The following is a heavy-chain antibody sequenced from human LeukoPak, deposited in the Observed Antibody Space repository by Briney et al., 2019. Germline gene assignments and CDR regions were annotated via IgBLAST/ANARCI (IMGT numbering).Heavy chain of an antibody. CDR1: GGSISSSSYY. Sequence: NTSETLSPTCTVSGGSISSSSYYWGWIRQPPGKGLEWIGSIHYSGSTYYNPSLNSRVTISEDTSKNQFSLKMSSVTAADTAVYYCVSLHNFDLYYWGQGTLVTVSS. CDR3: VSLHNFDLYY. J-gene: IGHJ4*02. CDR2: IHYSGST. V-gene: IGHV4-39*01. D-gene: IGHD3-9*01.